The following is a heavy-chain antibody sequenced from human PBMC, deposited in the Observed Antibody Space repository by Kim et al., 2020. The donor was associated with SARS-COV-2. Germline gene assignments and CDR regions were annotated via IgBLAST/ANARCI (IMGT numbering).Heavy chain of an antibody. CDR2: ISSSRSYI. CDR1: GFTFSSYS. V-gene: IGHV3-21*01. D-gene: IGHD6-19*01. J-gene: IGHJ4*02. Sequence: GGSLRLSCAGSGFTFSSYSMNWVRQAPGKGLEWVSSISSSRSYIYYADSVKGRFTISRDNAKNSLYLQMNSLRAEDTAVYYCARAPGIAVLGWGQGTLVTVSS. CDR3: ARAPGIAVLG.